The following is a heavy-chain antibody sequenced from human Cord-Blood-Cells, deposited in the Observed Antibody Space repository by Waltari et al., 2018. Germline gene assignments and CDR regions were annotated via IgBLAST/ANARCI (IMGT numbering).Heavy chain of an antibody. J-gene: IGHJ4*02. Sequence: QVQLVQSGAEVKKPGASVKVSCKVSGYTLTELSMQWVRQAPGKGLEWMGGVDPENGETIYALKFQGRVTMTEYTATDTAYMELSSLRSEDTAVYYCATLFLRYSSSWVDYWGQGTLVTVSS. D-gene: IGHD6-13*01. CDR1: GYTLTELS. V-gene: IGHV1-24*01. CDR3: ATLFLRYSSSWVDY. CDR2: VDPENGET.